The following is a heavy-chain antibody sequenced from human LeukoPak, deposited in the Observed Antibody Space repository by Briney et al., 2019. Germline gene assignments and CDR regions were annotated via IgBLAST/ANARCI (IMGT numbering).Heavy chain of an antibody. V-gene: IGHV3-21*01. CDR2: ISSSSSYI. CDR3: ARGVRYYDSSGYYDY. J-gene: IGHJ4*02. Sequence: KPGGSLRLSCAASGFTFSSYSMNWVRQAPGKGLEWVSSISSSSSYIYYADSVKGRFTISRNNAKNSLYLQMNSLRAEDTAVYYCARGVRYYDSSGYYDYWGREPWSPSPQ. CDR1: GFTFSSYS. D-gene: IGHD3-22*01.